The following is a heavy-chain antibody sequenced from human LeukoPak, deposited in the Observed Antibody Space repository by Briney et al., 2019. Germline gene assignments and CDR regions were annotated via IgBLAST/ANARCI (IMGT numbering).Heavy chain of an antibody. Sequence: PGGSLRLSCAASGFTFSSYSMNWVRQAPGKGLEWVSVISGAGRSTYYADSVKGRFTISRDNSKNTLYLQMNSLRAEDTAVYYCAKRTGGPSPFDYWGQGALVTVSS. CDR3: AKRTGGPSPFDY. CDR2: ISGAGRST. J-gene: IGHJ4*02. D-gene: IGHD3/OR15-3a*01. V-gene: IGHV3-23*01. CDR1: GFTFSSYS.